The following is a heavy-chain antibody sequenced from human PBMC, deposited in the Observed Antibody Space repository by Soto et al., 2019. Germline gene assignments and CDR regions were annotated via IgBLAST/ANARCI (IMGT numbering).Heavy chain of an antibody. V-gene: IGHV4-4*02. CDR2: IYHGGST. D-gene: IGHD6-13*01. Sequence: QVQLQESGPGLVKPSGTLSLTCAVSGGSISSSNLWTWVRQPPGKGLEWIGEIYHGGSTNYNPSLKSRVTISVDKSKNQFSLRLSSVTAADTAVYYCARSPRSIAAGGIDYWGQGTLVTVSS. CDR3: ARSPRSIAAGGIDY. CDR1: GGSISSSNL. J-gene: IGHJ4*02.